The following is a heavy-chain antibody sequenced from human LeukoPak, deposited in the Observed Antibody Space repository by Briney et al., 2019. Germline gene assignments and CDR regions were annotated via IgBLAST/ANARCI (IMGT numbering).Heavy chain of an antibody. CDR2: ISYDGSNK. Sequence: GGSLRLSCAASGFTFSSYAMHWVRQAPGKGLEWVAVISYDGSNKYYADSVKGRFTISRDNSKNTLYLQMNSLRAEDTAVYYCARDYGDYLDYWGQGTLVTVSS. CDR3: ARDYGDYLDY. J-gene: IGHJ4*02. CDR1: GFTFSSYA. D-gene: IGHD4-17*01. V-gene: IGHV3-30*04.